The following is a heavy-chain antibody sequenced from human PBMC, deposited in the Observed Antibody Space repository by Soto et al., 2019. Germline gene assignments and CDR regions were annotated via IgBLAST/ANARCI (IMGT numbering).Heavy chain of an antibody. CDR1: GGSFSGYY. D-gene: IGHD2-8*01. CDR2: INHSGST. J-gene: IGHJ4*02. V-gene: IGHV4-34*01. CDR3: ASSDIVLMVYAPFDY. Sequence: SETLSLTCAVYGGSFSGYYLSWIRQPPGKGLECIGEINHSGSTNYNPSLKSRVTISVDTSKNQFSLKLSSVTAADTAVYYCASSDIVLMVYAPFDYWGQGTLVTVYS.